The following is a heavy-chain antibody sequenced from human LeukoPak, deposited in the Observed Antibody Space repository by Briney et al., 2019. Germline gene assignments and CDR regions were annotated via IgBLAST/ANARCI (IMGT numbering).Heavy chain of an antibody. V-gene: IGHV5-51*01. CDR3: ARQFRDSSGYYSYYFDY. CDR1: GYSFTTYW. D-gene: IGHD3-22*01. J-gene: IGHJ4*02. Sequence: GQSLKISCKGSGYSFTTYWIGWVRQMPGRGLEWMGIIYPGDSDSRYSPSFQGQVTISADKSISTAYLQWSSLKASDTAMYYCARQFRDSSGYYSYYFDYWGQGTLVTVSS. CDR2: IYPGDSDS.